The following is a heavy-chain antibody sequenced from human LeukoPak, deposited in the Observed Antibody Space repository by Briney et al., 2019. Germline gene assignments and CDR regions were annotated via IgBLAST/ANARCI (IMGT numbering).Heavy chain of an antibody. Sequence: PGGSLRLSCAASGFTFSSYGMHWVRQAPGKGLEWVAVISYDGSNKYYADSVKGRFTISRDNSKNTLYLQMNSLRAEDTAVYYCAKVMYRIAVAGPRGFACDYWGQGTLVTVSS. CDR3: AKVMYRIAVAGPRGFACDY. V-gene: IGHV3-30*18. CDR2: ISYDGSNK. J-gene: IGHJ4*02. D-gene: IGHD6-19*01. CDR1: GFTFSSYG.